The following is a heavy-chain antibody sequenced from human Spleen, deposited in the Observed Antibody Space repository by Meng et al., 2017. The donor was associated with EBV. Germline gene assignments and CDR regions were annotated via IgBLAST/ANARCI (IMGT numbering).Heavy chain of an antibody. CDR2: INHSGSA. Sequence: GRPQQWGSGLLNPSATLSLTCAVYGGSFSGYYWSWIRQPPGKGLEWIGEINHSGSANYNPSLKSRVTMSVDTSKNQFSLKLTSVTAADTSVYYCARAGLRGTPMIRGRYDYWGQGTLVTVSS. D-gene: IGHD3-10*01. CDR3: ARAGLRGTPMIRGRYDY. V-gene: IGHV4-34*02. CDR1: GGSFSGYY. J-gene: IGHJ4*02.